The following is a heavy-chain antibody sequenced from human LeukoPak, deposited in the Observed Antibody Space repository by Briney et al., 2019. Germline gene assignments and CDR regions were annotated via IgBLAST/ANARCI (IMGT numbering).Heavy chain of an antibody. CDR3: ARVGPGYSSGRESEYFHH. CDR1: GFTFSTYG. Sequence: PGRSLRLSCAASGFTFSTYGMHWVRQAPCKGLEWVAVIWYDGNKKDYADSVKGRFTIYRDNSKNTLYLQMNSLRAEDTAVYYCARVGPGYSSGRESEYFHHWGQGTLVTVSS. CDR2: IWYDGNKK. D-gene: IGHD6-19*01. V-gene: IGHV3-33*01. J-gene: IGHJ1*01.